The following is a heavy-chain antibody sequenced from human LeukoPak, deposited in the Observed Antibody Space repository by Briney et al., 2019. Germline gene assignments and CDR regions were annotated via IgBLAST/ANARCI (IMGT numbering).Heavy chain of an antibody. CDR1: AGSIRSSH. Sequence: PSETLSLTCTVSAGSIRSSHWSWIRQPPGKGLEFIGYIYYSGTSNYNPSLKSRVTMSVDTSNNQFSLKLNSVTAADTSVYYCAKAAGFSTIYWFDPWGQGTLVTVSS. V-gene: IGHV4-59*01. J-gene: IGHJ5*02. CDR2: IYYSGTS. CDR3: AKAAGFSTIYWFDP. D-gene: IGHD6-13*01.